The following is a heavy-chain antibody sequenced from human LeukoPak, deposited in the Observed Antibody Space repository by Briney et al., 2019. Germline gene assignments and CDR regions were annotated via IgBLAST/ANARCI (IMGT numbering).Heavy chain of an antibody. Sequence: GRSLRLSCAASGFTFNSYGMHWVRQAPGKGLEWVAVISYDGSNKYYADSVKGRFTISRDNSKNTLYLQMNSLRAEDTAVYYCAKESALTNAFDNWGQGTMVTVSP. CDR3: AKESALTNAFDN. J-gene: IGHJ3*02. CDR2: ISYDGSNK. V-gene: IGHV3-30*18. CDR1: GFTFNSYG. D-gene: IGHD1-14*01.